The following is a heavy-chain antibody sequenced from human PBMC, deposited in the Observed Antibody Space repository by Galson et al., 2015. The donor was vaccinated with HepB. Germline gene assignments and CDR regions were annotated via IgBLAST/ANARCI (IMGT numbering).Heavy chain of an antibody. V-gene: IGHV1-58*02. CDR1: GFTFTSSA. D-gene: IGHD6-25*01. Sequence: SVKVSCKASGFTFTSSAMQWVRHAPGQRLEWMGWIFLSSGNTNYAQKFQVRVTITRDMSTSTAYMELSSLRPEDTAVYYCAGAPFIAAPCGGFDFWGQGTMVTVSS. J-gene: IGHJ3*01. CDR3: AGAPFIAAPCGGFDF. CDR2: IFLSSGNT.